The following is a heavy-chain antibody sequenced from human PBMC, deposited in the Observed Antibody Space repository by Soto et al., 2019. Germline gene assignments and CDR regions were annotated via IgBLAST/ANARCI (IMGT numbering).Heavy chain of an antibody. CDR3: VKDGKEMALIRGLFDH. CDR2: IYSGGST. V-gene: IGHV3-53*05. Sequence: PGGSLRLSCAASGFTVTSHYMSWVRQAPGKGLEWVSVIYSGGSTYYADSVKGRFTLSRDSSKNTVYLQMNSLSPEDTAVYHCVKDGKEMALIRGLFDHWGQGTLVTVS. D-gene: IGHD2-15*01. J-gene: IGHJ5*02. CDR1: GFTVTSHY.